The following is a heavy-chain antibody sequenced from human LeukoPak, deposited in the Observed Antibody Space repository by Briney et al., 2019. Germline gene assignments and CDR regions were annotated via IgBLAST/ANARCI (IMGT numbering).Heavy chain of an antibody. Sequence: GGSLRLSCAASGFTFSTYSMNWVRQAPGKGLEWVSSISSSSSYISYADSVKGRFTISRDNAKKSLYLQMNSLSAEDTAVYYCARGGLRHYYYYDMDVWGKGTTVTVSS. D-gene: IGHD4-17*01. J-gene: IGHJ6*03. CDR3: ARGGLRHYYYYDMDV. CDR1: GFTFSTYS. CDR2: ISSSSSYI. V-gene: IGHV3-21*01.